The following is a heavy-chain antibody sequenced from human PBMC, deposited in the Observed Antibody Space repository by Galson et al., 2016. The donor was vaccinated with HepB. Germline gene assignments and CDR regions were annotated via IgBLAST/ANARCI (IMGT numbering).Heavy chain of an antibody. CDR2: VSHSSTYV. D-gene: IGHD6-6*01. CDR1: GFTFDNYT. V-gene: IGHV3-21*01. J-gene: IGHJ2*01. CDR3: ARSLGWYFDV. Sequence: SLRLSCAASGFTFDNYTMNWLRQAPGKGLEWVSSVSHSSTYVYYADSVQGRFTISRDNAKNSPYLEMNNLRVEGTAVFYCARSLGWYFDVWGRGTLVAVSS.